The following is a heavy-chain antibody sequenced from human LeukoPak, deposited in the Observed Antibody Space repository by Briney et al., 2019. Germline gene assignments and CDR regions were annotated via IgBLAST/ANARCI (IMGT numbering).Heavy chain of an antibody. D-gene: IGHD3-3*01. J-gene: IGHJ4*02. V-gene: IGHV4-39*01. CDR3: QSRFLKWLLDY. Sequence: PSETLSLTCTVSGGSISSNNYYWGWIRQPPGKGLEWIGSIYYGGYTYYNPSLKSRVTISVDTSKNQFSLKLSSVTAADTAIYYCQSRFLKWLLDYWGQGTLVTVSS. CDR2: IYYGGYT. CDR1: GGSISSNNYY.